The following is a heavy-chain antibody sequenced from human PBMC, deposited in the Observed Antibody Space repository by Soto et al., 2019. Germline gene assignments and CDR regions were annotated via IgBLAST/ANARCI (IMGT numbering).Heavy chain of an antibody. CDR2: IYYSGST. CDR3: ASFQESYYYYYMDV. Sequence: SETLSLTCTVSGGSISSSSYYWGWIRQPPGKGLEWIGSIYYSGSTYYNPSLKSRVTISVDTSKNQFSLKLSSVTAADTAVYYCASFQESYYYYYMDVWGKGTTVTVSS. V-gene: IGHV4-39*01. CDR1: GGSISSSSYY. J-gene: IGHJ6*03.